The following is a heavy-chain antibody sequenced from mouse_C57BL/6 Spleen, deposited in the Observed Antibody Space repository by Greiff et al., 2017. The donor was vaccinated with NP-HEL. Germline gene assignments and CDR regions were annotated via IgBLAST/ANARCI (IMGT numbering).Heavy chain of an antibody. J-gene: IGHJ2*01. CDR1: GYTFTSYW. CDR2: IYPSDSET. V-gene: IGHV1-61*01. Sequence: VQLQQPGAELVRPGSSVKLSCKASGYTFTSYWMDWVKQRPGQGLEWIGNIYPSDSETHYNQKFKDKATLTVDKSSSTAYMQLSSLTSEDSAVYYCARSGGYYVLDYWGQGTTLTVSS. CDR3: ARSGGYYVLDY. D-gene: IGHD2-3*01.